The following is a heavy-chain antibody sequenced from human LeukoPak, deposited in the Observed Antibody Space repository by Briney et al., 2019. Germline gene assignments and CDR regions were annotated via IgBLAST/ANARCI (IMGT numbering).Heavy chain of an antibody. J-gene: IGHJ4*02. CDR3: TTRTTFTVIAVGTY. D-gene: IGHD3-22*01. CDR2: IKSKTDGGTT. V-gene: IGHV3-15*01. CDR1: GFTFNNAW. Sequence: GGSLRLSCAASGFTFNNAWMSWVRQAPGKGLEWVGRIKSKTDGGTTDYAAPVKGRFTISRDDSKNTLYLQMNSLKTEDTAVYYCTTRTTFTVIAVGTYWGQGTLVTVSS.